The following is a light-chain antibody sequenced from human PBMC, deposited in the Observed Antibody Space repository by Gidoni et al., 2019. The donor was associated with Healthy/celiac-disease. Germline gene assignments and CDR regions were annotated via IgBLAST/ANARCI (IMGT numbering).Light chain of an antibody. J-gene: IGKJ3*01. Sequence: EIVMTQSPATLSVSPGARATLACRASQSVSSNLAWYQQKPGQAPRLLISGASTRATGIPARFSGSGSGTEFTLTISSLQSEDFAVYYCQQYNNWPLFTFXPXTKVDIK. V-gene: IGKV3-15*01. CDR3: QQYNNWPLFT. CDR1: QSVSSN. CDR2: GAS.